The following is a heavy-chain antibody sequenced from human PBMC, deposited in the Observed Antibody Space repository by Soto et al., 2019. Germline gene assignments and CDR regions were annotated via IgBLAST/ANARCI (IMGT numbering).Heavy chain of an antibody. V-gene: IGHV5-51*01. Sequence: GESLKISCEGSGFSFSKYTVGWVRQIPGKGLECMGIIHPGDSDTRYSPSFQGQVTISADKSISTAYLQWSSLKASDTAMYYCTLSYGDSSYYYNGMDVWGQGTTVTVSS. CDR2: IHPGDSDT. D-gene: IGHD4-17*01. CDR3: TLSYGDSSYYYNGMDV. CDR1: GFSFSKYT. J-gene: IGHJ6*02.